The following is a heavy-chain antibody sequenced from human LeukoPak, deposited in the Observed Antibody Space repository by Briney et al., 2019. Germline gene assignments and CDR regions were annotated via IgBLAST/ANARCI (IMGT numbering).Heavy chain of an antibody. Sequence: GGSLRLSCAASGFTFSRYTMKWVRQSPGKGLEWVSYISSSGSTIYYADSVKGRFTISRGNAKNSLHLQMNSLRAEDTAVYYCARDYGGIDYWGQGTLVTVSS. D-gene: IGHD4-23*01. J-gene: IGHJ4*02. CDR3: ARDYGGIDY. CDR1: GFTFSRYT. CDR2: ISSSGSTI. V-gene: IGHV3-48*04.